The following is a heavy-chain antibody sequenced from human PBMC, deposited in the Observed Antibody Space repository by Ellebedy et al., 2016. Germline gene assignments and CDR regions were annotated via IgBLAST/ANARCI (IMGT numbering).Heavy chain of an antibody. Sequence: GGSLRLSCAGSGFTFSSYGMHWVRQAPGKGLEWVAVIWYDGSKTYYGDSVKGRFTISRDNSENTLYLQMNSLRVEDTAVYYCAREAYSSGWYVNAWGQGTTVTVSS. D-gene: IGHD6-13*01. CDR2: IWYDGSKT. CDR3: AREAYSSGWYVNA. CDR1: GFTFSSYG. J-gene: IGHJ6*02. V-gene: IGHV3-33*08.